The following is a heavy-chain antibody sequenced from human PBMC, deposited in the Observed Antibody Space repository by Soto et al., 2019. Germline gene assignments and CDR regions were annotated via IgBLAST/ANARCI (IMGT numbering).Heavy chain of an antibody. V-gene: IGHV3-72*01. D-gene: IGHD4-17*01. CDR1: GYTFSDHY. CDR3: SQAAYGHGFDI. J-gene: IGHJ3*02. CDR2: IRNRGGGYFT. Sequence: MQLVESGGDLVQPGGSLKLSCVGSGYTFSDHYMDWVRQAPGKGLEWVGRIRNRGGGYFTQYAASVRGRFTVSRDDSKDSLYLQMNSLKIEDTAVYYCSQAAYGHGFDIWGQGTVVTVSS.